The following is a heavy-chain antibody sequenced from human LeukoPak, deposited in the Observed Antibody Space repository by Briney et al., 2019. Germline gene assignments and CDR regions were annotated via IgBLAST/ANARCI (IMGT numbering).Heavy chain of an antibody. CDR3: ARGGSDRRYCSGGSCRLFDP. CDR1: GGSFSGYY. D-gene: IGHD2-15*01. V-gene: IGHV4-34*01. CDR2: INHSGST. J-gene: IGHJ5*02. Sequence: SETLSLTCAVYGGSFSGYYWSWIRQPPGKGLEWIGEINHSGSTNYNPSLKSRVTISVDTSKNQFSLKLSSVTAADTAVYYCARGGSDRRYCSGGSCRLFDPWGQGTLVTVSS.